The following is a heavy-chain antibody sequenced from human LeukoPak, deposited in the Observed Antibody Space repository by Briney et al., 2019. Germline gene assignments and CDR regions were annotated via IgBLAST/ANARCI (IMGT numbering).Heavy chain of an antibody. CDR1: GFTFSSYA. V-gene: IGHV3-30*04. J-gene: IGHJ4*02. CDR3: AKASNYYGSGSYYNQSY. CDR2: ISYDGSNK. D-gene: IGHD3-10*01. Sequence: GGSLRLSCAASGFTFSSYAMHWVRQAPGKGLEWVAVISYDGSNKYYADSVKGRFTISRDNSKNTLYLQMNSLRAEDTAVYYCAKASNYYGSGSYYNQSYWGQGTLVTVSS.